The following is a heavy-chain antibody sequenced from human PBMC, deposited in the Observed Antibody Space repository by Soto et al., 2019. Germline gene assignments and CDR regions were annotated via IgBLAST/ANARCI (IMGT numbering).Heavy chain of an antibody. CDR3: ARAGTGLIMVRGASPNYYYGMDV. D-gene: IGHD3-10*01. CDR1: GGCISSYY. CDR2: IYYSGST. Sequence: ETLSLTCTVSGGCISSYYWSWIRQPPGKGLEWIGYIYYSGSTNYNPSLKSRVTISVDTSKNQFSLKLGSVTAADTAVYYCARAGTGLIMVRGASPNYYYGMDVWGQGTTVTVSS. J-gene: IGHJ6*02. V-gene: IGHV4-59*01.